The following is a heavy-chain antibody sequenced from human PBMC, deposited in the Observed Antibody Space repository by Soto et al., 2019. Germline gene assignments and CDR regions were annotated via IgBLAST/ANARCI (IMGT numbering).Heavy chain of an antibody. V-gene: IGHV1-18*01. CDR1: GYTFTSYG. Sequence: ASVKVSCKASGYTFTSYGISWVRQAPGQGLEWMGWISAYNGNTNYAQKLQGRVTMTTDTSTSTVYMELSSLRSEDTAVYYCAREGNYYDSSDVDYWGQGTLVTVSS. J-gene: IGHJ4*02. D-gene: IGHD3-22*01. CDR2: ISAYNGNT. CDR3: AREGNYYDSSDVDY.